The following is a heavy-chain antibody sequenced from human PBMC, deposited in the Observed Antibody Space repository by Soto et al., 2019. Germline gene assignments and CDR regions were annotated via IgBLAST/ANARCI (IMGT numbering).Heavy chain of an antibody. CDR2: INPTSGGT. D-gene: IGHD4-17*01. CDR1: GYTFAAYY. Sequence: ASVKVSCKTSGYTFAAYYIHWIRQAPGQGLEWMGWINPTSGGTVYAQNFQDRVTMTRDTSISTAYMELRRLNSDDTAVYYCARDPDYGDYWGYFFDSWGQGTPVTVSS. J-gene: IGHJ4*02. V-gene: IGHV1-2*02. CDR3: ARDPDYGDYWGYFFDS.